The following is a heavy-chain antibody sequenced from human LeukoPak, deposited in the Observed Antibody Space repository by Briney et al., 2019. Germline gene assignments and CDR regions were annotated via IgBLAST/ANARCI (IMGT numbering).Heavy chain of an antibody. CDR1: GGSFSGYY. Sequence: SETLSLTCAVYGGSFSGYYWSWIRQPPGKGLEWIGEINHSGSTNYNPSLKSRVTISVDTSKNQFSLKLSSVTAADTAVYYCAREGRVWLPNHYYYYYGMDVWGQGTTVTVSS. CDR3: AREGRVWLPNHYYYYYGMDV. D-gene: IGHD5-24*01. J-gene: IGHJ6*02. CDR2: INHSGST. V-gene: IGHV4-34*01.